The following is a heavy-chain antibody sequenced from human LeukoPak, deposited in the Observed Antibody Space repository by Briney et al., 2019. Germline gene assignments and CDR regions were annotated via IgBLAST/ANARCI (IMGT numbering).Heavy chain of an antibody. V-gene: IGHV1-69*01. CDR1: GGTFSSYA. CDR3: ARSRDVVVPAALPYYYYYYGMDV. CDR2: IIPIFGTA. D-gene: IGHD2-2*01. Sequence: GSSVKVSCKASGGTFSSYAISWVQQAPGQGLEWMGGIIPIFGTANYAQKFQGRVTITADESTSTAYMELSSLRSEDTAVYYCARSRDVVVPAALPYYYYYYGMDVWGKGTTVTVSS. J-gene: IGHJ6*04.